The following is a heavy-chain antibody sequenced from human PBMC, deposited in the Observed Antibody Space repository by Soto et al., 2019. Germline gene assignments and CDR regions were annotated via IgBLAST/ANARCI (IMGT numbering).Heavy chain of an antibody. V-gene: IGHV3-48*03. CDR2: ISSVDTTS. J-gene: IGHJ5*02. Sequence: GGSLRLSCAASGFSFSDFEMSWVRQAPGKGLEWVSYISSVDTTSHYADSVKGRFTISRDYAKKSLYLQMSSLRVEDTALYYCARVSSSSGWLDHWGQGTLVTVSS. CDR1: GFSFSDFE. CDR3: ARVSSSSGWLDH. D-gene: IGHD6-19*01.